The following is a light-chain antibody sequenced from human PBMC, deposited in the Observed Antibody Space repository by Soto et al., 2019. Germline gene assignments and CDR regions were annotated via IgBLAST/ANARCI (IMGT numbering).Light chain of an antibody. J-gene: IGKJ1*01. CDR1: ETVTGKY. CDR3: QQYVTSSPRT. CDR2: DAS. Sequence: EIVLTQSPGTLSLSPADRATLSCRASETVTGKYLAWYQQKVGQAPRLLIFDASNRATGIPARFSGSGSGTDFTLTITRLEPEDFAVYYCQQYVTSSPRTFGQGTKVDIK. V-gene: IGKV3-20*01.